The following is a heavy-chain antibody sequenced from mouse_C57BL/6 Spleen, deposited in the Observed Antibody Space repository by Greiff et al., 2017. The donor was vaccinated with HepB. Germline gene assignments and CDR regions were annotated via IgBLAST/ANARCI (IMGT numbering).Heavy chain of an antibody. CDR2: ILPGSGST. J-gene: IGHJ4*01. D-gene: IGHD2-5*01. CDR1: GYTFTGYW. V-gene: IGHV1-9*01. Sequence: VQLQQSGAELMKPGASVKLSCKATGYTFTGYWIEWVKQRPGHGLEWIGEILPGSGSTNYNEKFKGKATFTADTSSNTAYMQLSSLTTEDSAIYYCARKELAYYSNNYYAMDYWGQGTSVTVSS. CDR3: ARKELAYYSNNYYAMDY.